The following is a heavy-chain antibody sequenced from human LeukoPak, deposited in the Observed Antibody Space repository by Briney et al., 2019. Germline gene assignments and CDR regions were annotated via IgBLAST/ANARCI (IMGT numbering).Heavy chain of an antibody. CDR3: ARGRIAVAADAFDI. V-gene: IGHV3-53*01. Sequence: GGSLRLSCAASGFTASSSYMRWVRQAPGKGLEWVSVIYSDDSTYYADSVKGRFTISRDNSKNTMYLQMNSVRAEDTAVYYCARGRIAVAADAFDIWGQGTMVTVSS. D-gene: IGHD6-19*01. CDR2: IYSDDST. CDR1: GFTASSSY. J-gene: IGHJ3*02.